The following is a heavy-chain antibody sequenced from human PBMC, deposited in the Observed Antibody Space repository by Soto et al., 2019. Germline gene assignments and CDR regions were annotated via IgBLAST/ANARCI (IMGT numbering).Heavy chain of an antibody. Sequence: SETLSLTCAVSGYSISSGYYWGWIRQPPGKGLEWIGSIYHSGSTYYNPSLKSRATISVDTSKNQFSLKLSSVTAADTAVYYCARGYDYVWGSYRYTWFDPWGQGTLVT. CDR1: GYSISSGYY. CDR2: IYHSGST. D-gene: IGHD3-16*02. V-gene: IGHV4-38-2*01. J-gene: IGHJ5*02. CDR3: ARGYDYVWGSYRYTWFDP.